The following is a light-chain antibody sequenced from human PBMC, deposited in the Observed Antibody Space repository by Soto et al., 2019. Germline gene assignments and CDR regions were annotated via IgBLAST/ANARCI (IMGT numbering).Light chain of an antibody. J-gene: IGLJ1*01. Sequence: QSALTQPPSASGSPGQSATISCTGTSSDVGGYDYVSWYQQHPGKAPKLMIYEVTIRPSGVSDRFSGSKSGNTASLTVSGLQAEDEADYYCSSYTGGNPSYVFGNGTKATVL. CDR2: EVT. CDR3: SSYTGGNPSYV. V-gene: IGLV2-8*01. CDR1: SSDVGGYDY.